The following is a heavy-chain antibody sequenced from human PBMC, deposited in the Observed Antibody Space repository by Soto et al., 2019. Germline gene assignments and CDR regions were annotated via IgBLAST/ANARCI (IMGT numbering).Heavy chain of an antibody. CDR1: GGSINSSTYY. Sequence: SETLSLTCTVSGGSINSSTYYWGWIRQPPGKGLEYIGHIYYSGTTYYNPSLQSRVSISVDASKNQFSLKLSSVTAADAAIYYCARRTTTVTFDYWGQGTLVTVSS. D-gene: IGHD4-17*01. CDR3: ARRTTTVTFDY. CDR2: IYYSGTT. V-gene: IGHV4-39*01. J-gene: IGHJ4*02.